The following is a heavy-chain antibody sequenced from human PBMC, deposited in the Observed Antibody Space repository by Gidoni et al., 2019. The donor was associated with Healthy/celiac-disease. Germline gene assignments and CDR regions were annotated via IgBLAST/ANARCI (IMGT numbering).Heavy chain of an antibody. CDR2: IYYSGST. D-gene: IGHD3-3*01. CDR1: GGSISSGGYY. J-gene: IGHJ6*02. Sequence: QVQLQESGPGLVKPSQTLSLTCTVSGGSISSGGYYWSWIRQHPGKGLEWIGYIYYSGSTYYNPSLKSRVTISVDTSKNQFSLKLSSVTAADTAVYYCASLRFLEWSTGMDVWGQGTTVTVSS. CDR3: ASLRFLEWSTGMDV. V-gene: IGHV4-31*03.